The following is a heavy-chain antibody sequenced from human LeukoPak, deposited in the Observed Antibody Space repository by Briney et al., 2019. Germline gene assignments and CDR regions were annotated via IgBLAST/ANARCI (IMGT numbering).Heavy chain of an antibody. CDR2: IYSGGST. Sequence: GGSLRLSCAASGFTVSSNYMSWVRQAPGKGLEWVSVIYSGGSTYYADSVKGRFTISRDNSKNTLYLQMNSLRAEDTAVYYCARVGTAWLPDAFDIWGQGTMVTVSS. V-gene: IGHV3-66*01. CDR1: GFTVSSNY. D-gene: IGHD5-18*01. CDR3: ARVGTAWLPDAFDI. J-gene: IGHJ3*02.